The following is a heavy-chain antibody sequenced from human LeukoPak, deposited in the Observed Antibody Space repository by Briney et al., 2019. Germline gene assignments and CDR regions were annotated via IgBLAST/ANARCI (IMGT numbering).Heavy chain of an antibody. CDR3: ARGLVVVAAAPLYYGMYV. Sequence: SETLSLTCTVSGGSISSGGYYWPWIRQHPGKGLEWIGYIYYSGSTYYNPSLKSRVAISVDASKKQFSLRLSSVPAADTAVYYCARGLVVVAAAPLYYGMYVWGQGTTVTVSS. J-gene: IGHJ6*02. CDR1: GGSISSGGYY. CDR2: IYYSGST. D-gene: IGHD2-15*01. V-gene: IGHV4-31*03.